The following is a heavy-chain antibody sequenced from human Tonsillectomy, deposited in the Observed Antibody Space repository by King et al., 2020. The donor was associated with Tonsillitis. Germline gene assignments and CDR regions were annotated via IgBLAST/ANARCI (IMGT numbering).Heavy chain of an antibody. V-gene: IGHV3-23*04. Sequence: VQLVESGGGLVQPGGSLRLSCAASGFTFSSYAMSWGRQAPGKGLEWVSGISGSGVSTYYADSVRGRFTISRDNSKNTLYLQMNSLRAEDTAVYYCVKDQFSYYDTSGYFYWGQGTLVTVSS. D-gene: IGHD3-22*01. CDR3: VKDQFSYYDTSGYFY. CDR1: GFTFSSYA. J-gene: IGHJ4*02. CDR2: ISGSGVST.